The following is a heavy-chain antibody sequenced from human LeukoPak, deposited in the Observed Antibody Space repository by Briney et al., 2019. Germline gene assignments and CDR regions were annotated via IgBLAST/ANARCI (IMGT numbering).Heavy chain of an antibody. J-gene: IGHJ4*02. CDR1: GYTFTSYG. V-gene: IGHV1-18*01. CDR3: ARDAYDYVWGSYEDY. Sequence: ASVKVSCKASGYTFTSYGISWVRQAPGQGLEWMGWISAYNGNTNYAQKLQGRVTMTTDTSTSTAYMELRSLRSDDTAVYYCARDAYDYVWGSYEDYWGQGTLVTVSS. CDR2: ISAYNGNT. D-gene: IGHD3-16*01.